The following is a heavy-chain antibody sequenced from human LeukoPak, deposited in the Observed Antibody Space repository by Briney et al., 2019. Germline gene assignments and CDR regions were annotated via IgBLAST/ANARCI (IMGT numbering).Heavy chain of an antibody. Sequence: SGTLSLTCAVSGGSITSSNWWSWVRQAPGKRLEWIGEIYHSGSTSHTPSLKSRLTISVDKSKNQFSLELRSVTAADTAIYYCTRPAAADAFDIWGPGTMVTVSS. D-gene: IGHD6-25*01. CDR2: IYHSGST. CDR3: TRPAAADAFDI. V-gene: IGHV4-4*02. CDR1: GGSITSSNW. J-gene: IGHJ3*02.